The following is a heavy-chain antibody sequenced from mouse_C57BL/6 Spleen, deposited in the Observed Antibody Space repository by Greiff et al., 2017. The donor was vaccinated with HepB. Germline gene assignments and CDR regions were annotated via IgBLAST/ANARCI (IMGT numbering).Heavy chain of an antibody. CDR2: IDPSDSYT. CDR3: ARGNYGYYAMDY. Sequence: QVQLQQPGAELVRPGTSVKLSCKASGYTFTSYWMHWVKQRPGQGLEWIGVIDPSDSYTNYNQKFKGKATLTVDTSSSTAYMQLSSLTSEDSAVYYGARGNYGYYAMDYWGQGTSVTVSS. V-gene: IGHV1-59*01. D-gene: IGHD1-1*01. CDR1: GYTFTSYW. J-gene: IGHJ4*01.